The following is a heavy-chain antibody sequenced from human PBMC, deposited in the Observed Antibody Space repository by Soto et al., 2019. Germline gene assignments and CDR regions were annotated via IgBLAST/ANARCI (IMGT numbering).Heavy chain of an antibody. CDR1: GFTFSSYA. Sequence: QVQLVESGGGVVQPGRSLRLSCAASGFTFSSYAMHWVRQAPGKGLEWVAVISYDGSNQYYADSVKGRFTISRDNSKNPLYLQMNSLSAEDTAVSYCAKVVVASSWSSFDYWGQGTLVTVSS. V-gene: IGHV3-30*18. CDR3: AKVVVASSWSSFDY. CDR2: ISYDGSNQ. J-gene: IGHJ4*02. D-gene: IGHD6-13*01.